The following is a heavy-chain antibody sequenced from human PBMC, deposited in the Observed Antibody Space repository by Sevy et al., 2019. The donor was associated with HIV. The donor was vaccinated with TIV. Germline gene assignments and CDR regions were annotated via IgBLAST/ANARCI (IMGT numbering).Heavy chain of an antibody. J-gene: IGHJ2*01. CDR2: ISSSSSYI. CDR3: ARAFGELSRWYIDL. CDR1: GFTFSSYS. V-gene: IGHV3-21*01. D-gene: IGHD3-10*01. Sequence: GGSLRLSCAASGFTFSSYSMNWVRQAPGKGLEWVSSISSSSSYISYADSVKGRFTISRDNAKNSLYLQMNSLRAEDPAVYYCARAFGELSRWYIDLWGRGTLVTVSS.